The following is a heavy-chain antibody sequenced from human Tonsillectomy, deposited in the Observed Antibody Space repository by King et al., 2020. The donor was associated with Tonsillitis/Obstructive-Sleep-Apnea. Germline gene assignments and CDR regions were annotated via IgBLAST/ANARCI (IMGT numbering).Heavy chain of an antibody. D-gene: IGHD3-3*01. J-gene: IGHJ6*02. Sequence: VQLVESGGGVVQPGRSLRLSCAASGFTFSSYDMHWVRQAPGKGLEWVAVIWYDGSNKCYADSVKGRFTISRDNSKNTLYLQMNSLRAEDTAVYYCARDHDHYDFWSGKDYYYGMDVWGQGTTVTVSS. CDR3: ARDHDHYDFWSGKDYYYGMDV. CDR1: GFTFSSYD. V-gene: IGHV3-33*01. CDR2: IWYDGSNK.